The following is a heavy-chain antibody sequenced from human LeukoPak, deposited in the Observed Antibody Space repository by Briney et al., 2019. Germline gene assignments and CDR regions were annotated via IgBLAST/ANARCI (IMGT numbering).Heavy chain of an antibody. D-gene: IGHD2-2*01. V-gene: IGHV4-4*07. J-gene: IGHJ6*03. CDR1: GGSISNYY. CDR2: IYAGGTA. Sequence: SETLSLTCTVSGGSISNYYWSWIRQPAGKGLEWIGRIYAGGTASYNPSLKSRVTMSADMSKNQLSLKLTSVTAADTAVYYCARAPLDIVVVPAATPTFDYYYMDVWGKGTTVTVSS. CDR3: ARAPLDIVVVPAATPTFDYYYMDV.